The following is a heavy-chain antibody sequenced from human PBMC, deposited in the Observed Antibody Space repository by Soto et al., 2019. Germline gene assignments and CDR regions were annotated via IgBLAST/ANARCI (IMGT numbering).Heavy chain of an antibody. D-gene: IGHD3-10*01. CDR3: NTDSQIWFEELDAFDI. V-gene: IGHV3-15*01. CDR1: GFRFSDVW. J-gene: IGHJ3*02. Sequence: GGSLRLSCAASGFRFSDVWMSWVRQAPGKGLEWVGRIKTTAAGGTTEYAAPVKGRFTISRDASKNTMYLQMNSLKTEDTAVYYCNTDSQIWFEELDAFDIWGQGTTVTVSS. CDR2: IKTTAAGGTT.